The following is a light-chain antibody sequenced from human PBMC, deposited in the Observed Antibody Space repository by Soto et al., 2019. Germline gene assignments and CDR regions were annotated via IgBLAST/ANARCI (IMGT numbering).Light chain of an antibody. CDR3: SSYTSSSTRV. Sequence: QSALTQPASVSGSPGQSITISCTGTSSDVGGYNYVSWYQQHPGKALKLIIYEVSNRPSGVSNRFSGSKSGKTASLTISGLQAEDEADYYCSSYTSSSTRVFGGGTQLTVL. J-gene: IGLJ2*01. V-gene: IGLV2-14*01. CDR2: EVS. CDR1: SSDVGGYNY.